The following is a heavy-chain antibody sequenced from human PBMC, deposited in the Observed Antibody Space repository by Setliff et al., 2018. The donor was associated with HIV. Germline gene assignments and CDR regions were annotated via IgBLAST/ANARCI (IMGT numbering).Heavy chain of an antibody. V-gene: IGHV4-4*09. CDR3: ARGRGSSSSWPIDY. J-gene: IGHJ4*02. CDR2: VYASGET. CDR1: GDSISSYS. D-gene: IGHD6-13*01. Sequence: SETLSLTCTVSGDSISSYSWNWIRQPPGRGLEWIGYVYASGETNYNPSLKSRVTMSTDTSKNQFSLKLSSVTAADTAVYFCARGRGSSSSWPIDYWGQGTLVTVSS.